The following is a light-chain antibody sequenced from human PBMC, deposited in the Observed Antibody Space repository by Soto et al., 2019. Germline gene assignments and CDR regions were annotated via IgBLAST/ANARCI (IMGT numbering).Light chain of an antibody. Sequence: EIVLTQSPATLSLSPGERATLSCRASQSVSSYLAWYQQKPGQAPRLLIYDASNRATGIPARFSGSGSGTDFTLTISSLEPEDFAVYYCQQRSNWPRGYTVGQGTKLEIK. CDR2: DAS. CDR3: QQRSNWPRGYT. J-gene: IGKJ2*01. CDR1: QSVSSY. V-gene: IGKV3-11*01.